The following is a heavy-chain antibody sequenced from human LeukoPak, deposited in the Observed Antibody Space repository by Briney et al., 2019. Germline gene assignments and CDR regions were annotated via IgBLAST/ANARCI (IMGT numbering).Heavy chain of an antibody. CDR3: ARDRIAVNYYFDY. CDR1: GYSISSGYY. CDR2: IYHSGST. Sequence: PSETLSLTCTVSGYSISSGYYWGWIRQPPGQGLEWIGSIYHSGSTYYNPSLKSRVTISVDTSKNQFSLKLSSVTAADTAVYYCARDRIAVNYYFDYWGQGTLVTVSS. V-gene: IGHV4-38-2*02. D-gene: IGHD6-19*01. J-gene: IGHJ4*02.